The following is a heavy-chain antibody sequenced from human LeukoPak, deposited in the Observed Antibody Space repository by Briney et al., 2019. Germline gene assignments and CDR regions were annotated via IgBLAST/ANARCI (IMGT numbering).Heavy chain of an antibody. D-gene: IGHD2-2*01. J-gene: IGHJ4*02. CDR2: ISGSGGST. V-gene: IGHV3-23*01. Sequence: PGGSLRLSCAASGFTFSSYAMSWVRQAPGKGLEWVSAISGSGGSTYYADSVKGRFTISRDNSKNTLYLQVNSLRAEDTAVYYCAKDNIVVVPAALTNDYWGQGTLVTVSS. CDR3: AKDNIVVVPAALTNDY. CDR1: GFTFSSYA.